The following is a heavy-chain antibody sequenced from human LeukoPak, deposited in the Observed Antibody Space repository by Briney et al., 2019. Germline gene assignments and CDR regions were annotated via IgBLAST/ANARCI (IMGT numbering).Heavy chain of an antibody. CDR3: ARDKIPTVTPFDY. Sequence: PGGSLRLSCAASGFTFSSYEMNWVRQAPGKGLEWVSYISSSGSTIYYADSVKGRFTISRDNAKNSLYLQMNSLRAEDTAVYCCARDKIPTVTPFDYWGQGTLVTVSS. D-gene: IGHD4-17*01. CDR2: ISSSGSTI. CDR1: GFTFSSYE. J-gene: IGHJ4*02. V-gene: IGHV3-48*03.